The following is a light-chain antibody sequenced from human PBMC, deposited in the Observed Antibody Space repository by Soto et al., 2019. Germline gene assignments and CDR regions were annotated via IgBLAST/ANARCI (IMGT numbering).Light chain of an antibody. CDR2: DAS. V-gene: IGKV1-5*01. J-gene: IGKJ1*01. Sequence: DIQMTQSPSTLSASVGDRVTITCRASQSISDSLAWYQQKPGKAPYLLISDASSLERGVPSRFSGSGSGTEFTLTISSMQPDDFATYYCQQDNVYSRTLGQVSKVDIK. CDR3: QQDNVYSRT. CDR1: QSISDS.